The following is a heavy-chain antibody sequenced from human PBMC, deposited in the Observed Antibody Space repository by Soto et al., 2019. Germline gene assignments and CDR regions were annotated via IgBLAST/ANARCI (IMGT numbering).Heavy chain of an antibody. D-gene: IGHD3-16*01. CDR1: GYSIISYG. CDR2: IYPGDSDT. CDR3: AKGGPDAFDI. J-gene: IGHJ3*02. Sequence: PGVSLKISCKGAGYSIISYGSGWVRQMPGKGLEWMGIIYPGDSDTRYSPSFQGQVTISADKSISTAYLQWSSLKASDTAMYYCAKGGPDAFDIRGQGTMVTVSS. V-gene: IGHV5-51*01.